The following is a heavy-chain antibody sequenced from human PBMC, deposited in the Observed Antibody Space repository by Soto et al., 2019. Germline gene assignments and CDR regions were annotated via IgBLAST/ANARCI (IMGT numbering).Heavy chain of an antibody. CDR1: GGSISSGGYY. CDR3: ARVAGYYYYYGMDV. Sequence: SETLSLTCSVSGGSISSGGYYWTWIRQHPGKGLEWIGYISYSGSPYYNPSLKSRVIISVDTSKNQFSLKLSSVTAADTAVYYCARVAGYYYYYGMDVWGQGTTVT. J-gene: IGHJ6*02. D-gene: IGHD6-19*01. CDR2: ISYSGSP. V-gene: IGHV4-31*03.